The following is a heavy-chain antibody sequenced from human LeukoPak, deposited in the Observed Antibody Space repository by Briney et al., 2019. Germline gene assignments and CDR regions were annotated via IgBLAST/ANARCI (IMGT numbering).Heavy chain of an antibody. Sequence: GGSLRLSCAASGFTFSSYWMNWVRQAPGKGLEWVANIKQDGSEKYYVDSVKGRFTISRDNAKNSLYLQMNSLRAEDTAVYYCARIHLYSSSWYVPHPYYFDYWGQGTLVTVSS. D-gene: IGHD6-13*01. V-gene: IGHV3-7*01. CDR1: GFTFSSYW. CDR3: ARIHLYSSSWYVPHPYYFDY. J-gene: IGHJ4*02. CDR2: IKQDGSEK.